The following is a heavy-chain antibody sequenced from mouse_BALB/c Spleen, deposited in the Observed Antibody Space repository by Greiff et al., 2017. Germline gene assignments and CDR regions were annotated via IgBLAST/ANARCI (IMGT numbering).Heavy chain of an antibody. D-gene: IGHD2-3*01. CDR1: GYAFSSSW. Sequence: QVQLQQSGPELVKPGASVKISCKASGYAFSSSWMNWVKQRPGQGLEWIGRIYPGDGDTNYNGKFKGKATLTADKSSSTAYMQLSSLTSVDSAVYFCARTGDGSLYYFDYWGQGTTRTVSS. J-gene: IGHJ2*01. CDR3: ARTGDGSLYYFDY. CDR2: IYPGDGDT. V-gene: IGHV1-82*01.